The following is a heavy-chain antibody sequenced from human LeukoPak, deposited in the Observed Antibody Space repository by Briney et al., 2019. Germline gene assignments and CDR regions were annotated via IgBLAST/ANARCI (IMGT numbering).Heavy chain of an antibody. J-gene: IGHJ5*02. V-gene: IGHV4-59*01. D-gene: IGHD2-15*01. CDR3: ARDLEIGRYCSGGTCDRGWFDP. CDR2: IHHSGST. Sequence: SSETLSHTCSVSGGSLTGYYWSWIRQPPGKGLEWIAYIHHSGSTNSNPSLSGRATISIDTSKNQFSLNLRSVTAADTAMYYCARDLEIGRYCSGGTCDRGWFDPWGPGTLVTVSS. CDR1: GGSLTGYY.